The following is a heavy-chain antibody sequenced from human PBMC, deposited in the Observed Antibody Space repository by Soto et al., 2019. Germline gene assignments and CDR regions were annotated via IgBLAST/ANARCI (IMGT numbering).Heavy chain of an antibody. Sequence: QITLEESGPPLVRPTQTLTLTCTFSGFSLSTTGVGVGWIRQPPGKALEWLALIYWDDDNRYSPSLKSRLTITTGPSTHEVILTTTNMEPADTATYSCTQGLRACGSGRARGNSFDPWGHRTLVPVSS. CDR3: TQGLRACGSGRARGNSFDP. D-gene: IGHD3-10*01. J-gene: IGHJ5*02. CDR2: IYWDDDN. V-gene: IGHV2-5*02. CDR1: GFSLSTTGVG.